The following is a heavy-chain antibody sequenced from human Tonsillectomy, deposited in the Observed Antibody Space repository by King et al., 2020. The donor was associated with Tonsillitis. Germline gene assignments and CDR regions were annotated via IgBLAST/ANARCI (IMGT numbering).Heavy chain of an antibody. CDR1: GYTFPTYD. D-gene: IGHD6-19*01. CDR2: MNPNSGNA. J-gene: IGHJ6*02. Sequence: QLVQSGAEVKKPGASVKVSCQASGYTFPTYDIHWVREATGQGLEWMGWMNPNSGNAGYAQKFQGRVTMTRNTSVSTAYMELSSLRSEDTAEYYCARVLAYSGSSVVFNYGMDVWGQGTTVTVSS. V-gene: IGHV1-8*01. CDR3: ARVLAYSGSSVVFNYGMDV.